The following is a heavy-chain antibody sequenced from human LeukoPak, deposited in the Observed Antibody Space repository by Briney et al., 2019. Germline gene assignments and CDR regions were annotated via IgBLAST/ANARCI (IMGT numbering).Heavy chain of an antibody. CDR1: GYTFTAYA. CDR3: ARDRYGDGFAHFAY. CDR2: ITPSDGA. J-gene: IGHJ4*02. V-gene: IGHV1-2*02. D-gene: IGHD5-24*01. Sequence: ASVKVPCKSSGYTFTAYAMHWVRQAPGQGLEWMGWITPSDGANYAQKFQGRVTMTRDTSMSTAYMDLNRLTSDDTAVFFGARDRYGDGFAHFAYWGRGPLVTVLS.